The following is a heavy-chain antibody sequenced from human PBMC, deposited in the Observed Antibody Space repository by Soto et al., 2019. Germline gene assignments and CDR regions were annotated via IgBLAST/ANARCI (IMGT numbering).Heavy chain of an antibody. J-gene: IGHJ4*01. V-gene: IGHV1-69*13. CDR1: GGTFSSYR. CDR2: IVPIYRTA. CDR3: VRDSGAKLSSS. D-gene: IGHD6-13*01. Sequence: SVKVSCKASGGTFSSYRINWVRQAPGQGLEWVGGIVPIYRTADYAQKFQGRVTITADESARTSYMELRSLKSQDTAVYYCVRDSGAKLSSSWGHGTLVTVSS.